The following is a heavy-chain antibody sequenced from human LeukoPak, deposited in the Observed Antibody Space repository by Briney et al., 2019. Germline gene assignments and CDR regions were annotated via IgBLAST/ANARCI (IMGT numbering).Heavy chain of an antibody. CDR2: IWYDGSNK. CDR3: ARDWEQWLVDY. J-gene: IGHJ4*02. D-gene: IGHD6-19*01. Sequence: GGSLRLSRAASGFTFSSYGMHWVRQAPGKGLEWVAVIWYDGSNKYYADSVKGRFTISRDNSKNTLYLQMNSLRAEDTAVYYCARDWEQWLVDYWGQGTLVTVSS. CDR1: GFTFSSYG. V-gene: IGHV3-33*01.